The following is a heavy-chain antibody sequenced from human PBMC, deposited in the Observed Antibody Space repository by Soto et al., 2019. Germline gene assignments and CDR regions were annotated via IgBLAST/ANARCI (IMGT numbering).Heavy chain of an antibody. D-gene: IGHD3-16*01. CDR2: TSYDGKNK. CDR1: GFRFKSFV. J-gene: IGHJ4*02. CDR3: ARGGTTGGFDL. V-gene: IGHV3-30*19. Sequence: QVQLVESGGGVVQPGTSLRLSCAASGFRFKSFVMHWVRQAPGNGLEWVAFTSYDGKNKDYGDSVKGRFTVSRDNSQNTLHLQMDFLRPEDTALYYCARGGTTGGFDLWGQGTLVSVSS.